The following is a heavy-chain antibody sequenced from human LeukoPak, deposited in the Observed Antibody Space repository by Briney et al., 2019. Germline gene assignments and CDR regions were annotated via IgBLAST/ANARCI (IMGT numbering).Heavy chain of an antibody. J-gene: IGHJ4*02. V-gene: IGHV1-46*01. CDR2: MDRRGDST. D-gene: IGHD1-20*01. Sequence: ASVKVSCKASGYTFGSYSMHWVRQAPGQGLEWMGIMDRRGDSTANARKFQGRVTVTMDTSTSTVYMELSSLTSEDTAVYYCARDNFWSFDYWGQGTLVTVSS. CDR3: ARDNFWSFDY. CDR1: GYTFGSYS.